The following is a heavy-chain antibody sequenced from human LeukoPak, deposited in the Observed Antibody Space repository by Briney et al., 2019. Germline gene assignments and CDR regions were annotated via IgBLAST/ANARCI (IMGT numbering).Heavy chain of an antibody. V-gene: IGHV1-2*02. CDR3: ARVHFYDSSGYSLINP. Sequence: ASVRLSCKASGYTFTGYYMHWVRQAPGQGLEWMGWINPNSGGTNYAQKFQGRVTMTRDTSISTAYMELSRLKSDDTAVYYCARVHFYDSSGYSLINPWGQGTLVSVSS. CDR2: INPNSGGT. J-gene: IGHJ4*02. CDR1: GYTFTGYY. D-gene: IGHD3-22*01.